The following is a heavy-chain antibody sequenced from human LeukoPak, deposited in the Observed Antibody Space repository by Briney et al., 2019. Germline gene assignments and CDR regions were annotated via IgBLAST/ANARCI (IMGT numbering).Heavy chain of an antibody. CDR2: ISYDGSKT. V-gene: IGHV3-30*04. CDR3: AKDGGGYNFDY. Sequence: GGSLRLSCAASGFTFSSYAMHWVRQAPGKGLEWVAIISYDGSKTYYADSVKGRFTISRDNSKNTLYLQMNSLRAEDTAVYYCAKDGGGYNFDYWGQGTLVTVSS. D-gene: IGHD5-24*01. J-gene: IGHJ4*02. CDR1: GFTFSSYA.